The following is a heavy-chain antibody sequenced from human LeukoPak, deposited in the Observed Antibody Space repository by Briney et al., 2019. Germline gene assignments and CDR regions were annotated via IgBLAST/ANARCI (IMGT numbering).Heavy chain of an antibody. CDR3: ARNVSWYSHDS. J-gene: IGHJ4*02. V-gene: IGHV4-59*08. D-gene: IGHD2-15*01. Sequence: SETLSLTCTVSGDSLSSRYWSWIRQPPGKGLEWIGYIYGSGSTHYDPSLRSRVTISEDTSKNQFSLKLTSVTAADTAVYYCARNVSWYSHDSWGQGTLVTVSS. CDR2: IYGSGST. CDR1: GDSLSSRY.